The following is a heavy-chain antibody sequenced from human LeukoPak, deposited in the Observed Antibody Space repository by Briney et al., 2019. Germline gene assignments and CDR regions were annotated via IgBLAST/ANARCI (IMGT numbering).Heavy chain of an antibody. Sequence: SETLSLTCTVSGASISSYYWSWVRQPAGKGLEWIGRIYTSGSNNYNPSLKSRVTISVDTSKNQFSLKLSSVTAADTAVYYCARESPPRDYYDSSGYTPIDYWGQGTLVTVSS. V-gene: IGHV4-4*07. J-gene: IGHJ4*02. CDR2: IYTSGSN. CDR1: GASISSYY. CDR3: ARESPPRDYYDSSGYTPIDY. D-gene: IGHD3-22*01.